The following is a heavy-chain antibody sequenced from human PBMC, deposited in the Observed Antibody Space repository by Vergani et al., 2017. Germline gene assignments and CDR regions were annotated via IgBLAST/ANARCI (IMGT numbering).Heavy chain of an antibody. CDR3: ARVGVWEDDDILTGYYKAFDY. J-gene: IGHJ4*02. CDR2: IYHSGST. D-gene: IGHD3-9*01. V-gene: IGHV4-4*03. CDR1: GGSLSSSNW. Sequence: QVQLPESGPGLVKPPGTLSLTCAVSGGSLSSSNWWSWVRQPPGKGLEWIGEIYHSGSTNYNPSLKSRVTISVDKSKNQFSLKLSSVTAADTAVYYCARVGVWEDDDILTGYYKAFDYWGQGTLVTVSS.